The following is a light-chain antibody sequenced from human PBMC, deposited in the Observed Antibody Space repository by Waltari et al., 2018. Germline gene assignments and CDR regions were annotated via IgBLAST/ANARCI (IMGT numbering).Light chain of an antibody. V-gene: IGKV3-20*01. Sequence: EIVLTQSPGTLSLSPGERAPLSCRASQSISSTYLAWYQQKPGQAPSLLIYAASSRATGIPDRFSGSGSGTDFTLTINRLEPEDFAVYYCQQSDTSSVTFGQGTRLEIK. J-gene: IGKJ5*01. CDR3: QQSDTSSVT. CDR2: AAS. CDR1: QSISSTY.